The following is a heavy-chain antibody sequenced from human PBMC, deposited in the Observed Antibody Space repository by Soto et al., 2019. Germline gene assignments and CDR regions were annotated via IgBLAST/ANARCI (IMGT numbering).Heavy chain of an antibody. CDR1: GGSISSADYY. V-gene: IGHV4-30-4*01. J-gene: IGHJ6*02. CDR2: MYYSGST. D-gene: IGHD5-12*01. Sequence: SETLSLTCTVSGGSISSADYYWSWVRQPPGKGLEWIGYMYYSGSTFFNPSLKSRVTISKDTSRNQFSLRLNSVTAADTAVYYCARAIVVTIGGMDVWGQGTTVTVSS. CDR3: ARAIVVTIGGMDV.